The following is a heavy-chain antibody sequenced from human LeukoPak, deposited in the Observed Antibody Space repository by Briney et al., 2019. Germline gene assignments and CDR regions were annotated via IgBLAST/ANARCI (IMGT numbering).Heavy chain of an antibody. V-gene: IGHV4-59*01. CDR2: IHYSGST. D-gene: IGHD3-9*01. J-gene: IGHJ5*02. CDR3: ARLTGYSSESWFDP. CDR1: GGSINSYY. Sequence: KSSETLSLTCTVSGGSINSYYWSWIRQPPGKGLEWIGYIHYSGSTNYNPSLKSRVTISVHTSKNQFSLKLSSVTAADTAVYYCARLTGYSSESWFDPWGQGTLVTVSS.